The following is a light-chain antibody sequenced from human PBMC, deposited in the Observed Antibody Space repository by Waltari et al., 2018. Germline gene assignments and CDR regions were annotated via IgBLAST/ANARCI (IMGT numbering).Light chain of an antibody. CDR2: WAS. J-gene: IGKJ5*01. Sequence: DIVMTQSPDSLAVSLGERATINCKSSQSVLFSLNNKNYLAWYQQKPGQPPKLLIYWASTRESGVPDRFSGSEAGTDFNLTISSLQAEDVAVYYCQQYCTTPLTFGGGTRLEI. V-gene: IGKV4-1*01. CDR3: QQYCTTPLT. CDR1: QSVLFSLNNKNY.